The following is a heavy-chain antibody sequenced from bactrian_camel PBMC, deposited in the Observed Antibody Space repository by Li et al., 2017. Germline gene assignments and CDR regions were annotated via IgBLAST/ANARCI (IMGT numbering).Heavy chain of an antibody. Sequence: VQLVESGGGSVQAGGSLRLSCTRSGDPGCKYDMSWCHRSAPGEDRKFVAGIENSGTTAYADSVKGRFTISHDNAQHISYLQMDSLKPEDTGVYFCAAGFLLPGVAARLTTAHVGSWGQGTQVTVS. J-gene: IGHJ6*01. CDR1: GDPGCKYD. D-gene: IGHD3*01. V-gene: IGHV3S55*01. CDR3: AAGFLLPGVAARLTTAHVGS. CDR2: IENSGTT.